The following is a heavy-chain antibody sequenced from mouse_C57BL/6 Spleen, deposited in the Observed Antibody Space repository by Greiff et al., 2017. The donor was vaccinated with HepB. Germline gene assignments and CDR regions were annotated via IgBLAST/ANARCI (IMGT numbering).Heavy chain of an antibody. Sequence: DVKLQESGPELVKPGASVKIPCKASGYTFTDYNMDWVKQSHGKSLEWIGDINPNNGGTIYNQKFKGKATLTVDKSSSTAYMELRSLTSEDTAVYYCARPYDGYWWFAYWGQGTLVTVSA. V-gene: IGHV1-18*01. CDR3: ARPYDGYWWFAY. CDR2: INPNNGGT. D-gene: IGHD2-3*01. CDR1: GYTFTDYN. J-gene: IGHJ3*01.